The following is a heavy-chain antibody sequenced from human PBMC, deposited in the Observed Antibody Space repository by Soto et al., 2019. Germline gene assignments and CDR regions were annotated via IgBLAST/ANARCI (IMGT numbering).Heavy chain of an antibody. CDR3: ARSSYNSYVYGY. V-gene: IGHV4-31*03. D-gene: IGHD4-4*01. CDR2: IFYSGST. J-gene: IGHJ4*02. Sequence: QVQLQESGPGLVTPSQTLSLTCTVSCGSIRSGGSYWSWSRQHPGTGLQWIGNIFYSGSTYYNPSLQSRVTISVDTSKKQFSLHLSSVTAADTAVYFCARSSYNSYVYGYWGQGTLVTVSS. CDR1: CGSIRSGGSY.